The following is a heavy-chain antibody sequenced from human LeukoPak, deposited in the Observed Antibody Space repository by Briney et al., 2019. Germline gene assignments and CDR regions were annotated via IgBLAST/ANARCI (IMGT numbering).Heavy chain of an antibody. V-gene: IGHV3-53*01. J-gene: IGHJ3*02. CDR2: IYSGGST. D-gene: IGHD3-10*01. Sequence: PGGSLRLSCAASGFTFSSYSMNWVRQAPGKGLEWVSVIYSGGSTYYADSVKGRFTISRDNSKNTLYLQMNSLRAEDTAVYYCARLRFGPDDAFDIWGQGTMVTVSS. CDR3: ARLRFGPDDAFDI. CDR1: GFTFSSYS.